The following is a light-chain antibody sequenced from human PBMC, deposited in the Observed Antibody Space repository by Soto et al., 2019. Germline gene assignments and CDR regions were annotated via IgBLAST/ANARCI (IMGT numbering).Light chain of an antibody. CDR3: QQYGSSHT. J-gene: IGKJ5*01. Sequence: EIVLTQSPVTLSLSPGERSTLSFRASQSVTSTYLAWYQQKPGQAPRLLIYGASSRAIGIPDRFSGSVSGSDFILTINRLEPEDFAVYYCQQYGSSHTFGQGTRLEIK. CDR1: QSVTSTY. V-gene: IGKV3-20*01. CDR2: GAS.